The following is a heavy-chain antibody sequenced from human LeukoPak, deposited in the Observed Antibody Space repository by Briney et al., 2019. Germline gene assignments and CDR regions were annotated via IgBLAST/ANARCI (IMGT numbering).Heavy chain of an antibody. CDR3: ARDNYGSGDHSIPFDY. CDR1: GYTFTSYG. V-gene: IGHV1-18*01. J-gene: IGHJ4*02. Sequence: ASVKVSCKASGYTFTSYGISWVRQAPGQGLEWMGWISAYNGNTNYAQKLQGRVTMTTDTSTSTAYMELRSLRSDDTAVYYCARDNYGSGDHSIPFDYWGQGTLVTVSS. D-gene: IGHD3-10*01. CDR2: ISAYNGNT.